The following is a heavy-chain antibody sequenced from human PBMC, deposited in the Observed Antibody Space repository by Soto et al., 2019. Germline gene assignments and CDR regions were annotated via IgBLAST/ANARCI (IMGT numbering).Heavy chain of an antibody. D-gene: IGHD6-19*01. J-gene: IGHJ4*02. CDR2: ISSNGGST. CDR1: GFTFSSYA. CDR3: AREGDVYSSGCDY. Sequence: GGSLRLSCAASGFTFSSYAMHWVRQAPGKGLEYVSAISSNGGSTYYANSVKGRFTISRDNSKNTLYLQIGSLRAEDMAVYYCAREGDVYSSGCDYWGQGTLVTVSS. V-gene: IGHV3-64*01.